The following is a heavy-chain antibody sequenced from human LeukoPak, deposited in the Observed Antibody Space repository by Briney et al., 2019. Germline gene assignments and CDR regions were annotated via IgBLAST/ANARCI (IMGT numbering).Heavy chain of an antibody. V-gene: IGHV1-18*01. CDR1: GYTFTSYG. D-gene: IGHD3-16*02. CDR3: ARDLPGLGELSPAPPFDY. CDR2: ISAYNGNT. J-gene: IGHJ4*02. Sequence: ASVKVSCKASGYTFTSYGISWVRQAPGQGLEWMGWISAYNGNTNYAQKLQGRVTMTTDTSTSTAYMELRSLRSDDTAVYYCARDLPGLGELSPAPPFDYWGQGTLFTVSS.